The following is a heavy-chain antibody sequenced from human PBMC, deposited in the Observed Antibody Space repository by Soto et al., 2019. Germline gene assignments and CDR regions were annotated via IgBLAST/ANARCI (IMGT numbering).Heavy chain of an antibody. CDR1: GGSFRNYY. D-gene: IGHD3-10*01. CDR3: TRAERFPRSWFDP. Sequence: SETLSLTCGVYGGSFRNYYWIWVRQPPGKGLEWIGEVNHSGEATYNPSLQSRITISLDTSNNQFSLKMTSVTAADTAMYCCTRAERFPRSWFDPWGQGTQVTVSS. V-gene: IGHV4-34*01. CDR2: VNHSGEA. J-gene: IGHJ5*02.